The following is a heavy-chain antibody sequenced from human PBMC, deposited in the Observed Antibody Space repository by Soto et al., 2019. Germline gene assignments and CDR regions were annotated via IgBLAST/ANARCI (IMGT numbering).Heavy chain of an antibody. D-gene: IGHD3-10*01. CDR1: GYIFTSYW. CDR2: IDPSDSYT. CDR3: ARSGTRFGELLFDY. J-gene: IGHJ4*02. Sequence: GESLKISCKGSGYIFTSYWISWVRQMPGKGLECMGRIDPSDSYTNYSPSFQGHVTISVDKSISTAYLHWSSLKASDTAMYYCARSGTRFGELLFDYWGQGIPVTVSS. V-gene: IGHV5-10-1*01.